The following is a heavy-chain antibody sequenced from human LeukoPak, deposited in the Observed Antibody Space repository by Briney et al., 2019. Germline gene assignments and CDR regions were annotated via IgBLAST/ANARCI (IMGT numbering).Heavy chain of an antibody. D-gene: IGHD1-26*01. Sequence: ASVKVSCKASGYTFTGYYMHWVRQAPGQGLEWMGWINPNSGGTNYAQKFQGRVTMTRDTSISTAYMELSRLRSDDTAVYYCARVVGATKEGDYWGQGTLVTASS. V-gene: IGHV1-2*02. CDR1: GYTFTGYY. CDR2: INPNSGGT. CDR3: ARVVGATKEGDY. J-gene: IGHJ4*02.